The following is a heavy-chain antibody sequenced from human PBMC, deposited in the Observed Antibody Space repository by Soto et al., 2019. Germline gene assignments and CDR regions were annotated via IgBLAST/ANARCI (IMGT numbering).Heavy chain of an antibody. J-gene: IGHJ6*02. CDR2: INPSGGST. Sequence: ASVKVSCKASGYTFTSYYMHWVRQAPGQGLEWMGIINPSGGSTSYAQKFQGRVTMTRDTSTSTVYMELSSLRSEDTAVYYCARERSERRLPWDIVVVVAATPRVGYYYGMDVWGQGTTVTVSS. CDR1: GYTFTSYY. D-gene: IGHD2-15*01. CDR3: ARERSERRLPWDIVVVVAATPRVGYYYGMDV. V-gene: IGHV1-46*01.